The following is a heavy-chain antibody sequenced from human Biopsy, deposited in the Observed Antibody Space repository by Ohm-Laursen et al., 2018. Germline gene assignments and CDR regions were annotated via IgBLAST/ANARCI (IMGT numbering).Heavy chain of an antibody. V-gene: IGHV4-34*01. Sequence: SETLSLTCAVYDGSFSGYYWSWLRQSPGMGLEWIGEINPSGSTNYNPSLAGRVSISLDTSKIHLALKLSSVTAADTAVYYCASVAGPRTDYYSNMDVWGRGTTVTVSS. D-gene: IGHD2-2*01. J-gene: IGHJ6*02. CDR3: ASVAGPRTDYYSNMDV. CDR1: DGSFSGYY. CDR2: INPSGST.